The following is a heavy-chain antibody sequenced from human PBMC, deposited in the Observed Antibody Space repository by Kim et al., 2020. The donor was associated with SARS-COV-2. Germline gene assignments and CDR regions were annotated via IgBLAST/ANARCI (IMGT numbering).Heavy chain of an antibody. CDR3: AKDLSPSGGFIILVCANICY. D-gene: IGHD3-10*01. Sequence: GGSLRLSCAASGFTFSSYAMSWVRQAPGMGLEWVSAISGSGGSTYYADSVKGRFAITKDNSKNTLYLQMNSLRAEDTAVYYCAKDLSPSGGFIILVCANICYRGQGTLVTVSS. J-gene: IGHJ4*02. CDR1: GFTFSSYA. CDR2: ISGSGGST. V-gene: IGHV3-23*01.